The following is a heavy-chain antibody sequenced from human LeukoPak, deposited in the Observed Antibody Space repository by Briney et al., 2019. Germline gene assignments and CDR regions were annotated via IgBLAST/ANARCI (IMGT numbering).Heavy chain of an antibody. V-gene: IGHV1-8*01. CDR3: ARDLPRAGYYYMDV. CDR1: GYTFTSYD. J-gene: IGHJ6*03. Sequence: GASVKVSCKASGYTFTSYDINWVRQATGQGLEWMGWMNPNSGNTGYAQKFQGRVTMTRNTSISTAYMELSSPRSEDTAVYYCARDLPRAGYYYMDVWGKGTTVTVSS. CDR2: MNPNSGNT. D-gene: IGHD6-13*01.